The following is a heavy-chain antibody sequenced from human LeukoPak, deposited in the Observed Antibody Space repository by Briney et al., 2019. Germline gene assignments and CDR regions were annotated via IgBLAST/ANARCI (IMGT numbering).Heavy chain of an antibody. J-gene: IGHJ4*02. CDR2: IYPGDSDT. D-gene: IGHD2-2*01. CDR1: GYSFTSYW. V-gene: IGHV5-51*01. CDR3: ARNIHCSSTSCPIDY. Sequence: GESLKISCKGSGYSFTSYWIGWVRQMPGKGLEWMGIIYPGDSDTRYSPSFQGQVTISADKSISTAYLQWSSPKASDTAMYYCARNIHCSSTSCPIDYWGQGTLVTVSS.